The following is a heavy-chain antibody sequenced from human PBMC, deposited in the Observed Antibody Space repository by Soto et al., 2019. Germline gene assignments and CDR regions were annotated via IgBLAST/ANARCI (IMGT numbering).Heavy chain of an antibody. Sequence: GGSLRLSCVVSGFTFSTYSMNWVRQAPGRGLEWVSYISWSNSTVYYADSVKGRFIISRDNAKNSLYLQMNSLRDEDMAVYYCAREMATITEIDYWGQGTLVTVSS. V-gene: IGHV3-48*02. CDR3: AREMATITEIDY. J-gene: IGHJ4*02. CDR1: GFTFSTYS. D-gene: IGHD5-12*01. CDR2: ISWSNSTV.